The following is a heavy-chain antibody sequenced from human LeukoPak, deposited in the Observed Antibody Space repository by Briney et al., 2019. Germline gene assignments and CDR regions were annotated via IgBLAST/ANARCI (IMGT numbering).Heavy chain of an antibody. CDR1: GGSISSSSYY. CDR2: IYYSGST. J-gene: IGHJ4*02. Sequence: SETLSLTCTVSGGSISSSSYYWGWIRQPPGKGLEWIGSIYYSGSTYYNPSLKSRVTISVDTSKNQFSLKLSSVTAADTAVYYCARDRHNWNDALYYFDYWGQGTLVTVSS. D-gene: IGHD1-1*01. V-gene: IGHV4-39*02. CDR3: ARDRHNWNDALYYFDY.